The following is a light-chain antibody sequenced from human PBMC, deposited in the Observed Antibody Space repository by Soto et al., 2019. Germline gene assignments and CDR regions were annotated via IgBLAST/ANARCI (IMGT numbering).Light chain of an antibody. J-gene: IGKJ3*01. CDR3: QQSYTTLFT. CDR2: AAS. V-gene: IGKV1-39*01. Sequence: DIQMTQSPSSLSASVGDRVTITCRASQSISNYLNWYQQKPGKAPKLLIYAASSLQSGVPSRFSGSGSGTDFTLTISSLQPEDFATYSCQQSYTTLFTFGPGTNVXI. CDR1: QSISNY.